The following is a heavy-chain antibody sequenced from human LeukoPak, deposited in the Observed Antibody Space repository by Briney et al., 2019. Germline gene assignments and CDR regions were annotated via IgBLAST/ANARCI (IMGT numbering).Heavy chain of an antibody. Sequence: GGSLRLSCAASGFTFSSYGMHWVRQAPGKGLEWVAVIWYDGSNKYYADSVKGRFTIPRDNSKNTLYLQMNSLRAEDTAVYYCARDHSSGWYSDYFDYWGQGTLVTVSS. V-gene: IGHV3-33*01. CDR3: ARDHSSGWYSDYFDY. CDR1: GFTFSSYG. D-gene: IGHD6-19*01. J-gene: IGHJ4*02. CDR2: IWYDGSNK.